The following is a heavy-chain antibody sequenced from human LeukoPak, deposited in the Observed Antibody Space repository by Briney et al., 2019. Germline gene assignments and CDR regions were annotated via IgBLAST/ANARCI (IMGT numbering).Heavy chain of an antibody. CDR2: IFPSGSA. J-gene: IGHJ6*03. CDR3: ARRNHYFYYMDV. CDR1: GGSISSYY. Sequence: SETLSLTCTVSGGSISSYYWSWIRQSPVRGLEWLGYIFPSGSAFYNPSLESRVTISLDTSENQFSLRLSSVTAADTAVYYCARRNHYFYYMDVWGKGSTVTVSS. V-gene: IGHV4-4*09.